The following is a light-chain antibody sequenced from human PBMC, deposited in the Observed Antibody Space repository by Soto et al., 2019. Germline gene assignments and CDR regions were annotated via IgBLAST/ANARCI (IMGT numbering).Light chain of an antibody. Sequence: EIVLTQSPATLSLSPGERATLSCRASQSVSTNLAWYQQKPGQAPRLLIYDAFNRATGIPARFSVSGSGPDVTLTISSLVPEDSVMYYCPQRSTSPLTFGGAHKVEIQ. CDR3: PQRSTSPLT. CDR2: DAF. V-gene: IGKV3-11*01. J-gene: IGKJ4*01. CDR1: QSVSTN.